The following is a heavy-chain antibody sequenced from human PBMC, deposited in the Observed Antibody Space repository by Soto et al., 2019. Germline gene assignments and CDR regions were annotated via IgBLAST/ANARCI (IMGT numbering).Heavy chain of an antibody. V-gene: IGHV3-13*01. CDR1: GFTFSNYD. Sequence: GGSLRLSCAASGFTFSNYDMHWVRQVTGKGLEWVSGITTAGDAYYPGSVKGRFTISREKAKNSLYLQMNSLSAGDTAVYYCARELHGGSYGMDVWGQGTTVTVSS. CDR2: ITTAGDA. J-gene: IGHJ6*02. CDR3: ARELHGGSYGMDV.